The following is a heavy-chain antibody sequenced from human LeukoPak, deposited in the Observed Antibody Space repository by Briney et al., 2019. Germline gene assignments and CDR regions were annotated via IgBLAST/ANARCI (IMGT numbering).Heavy chain of an antibody. CDR2: IKPDGSDK. CDR3: AKDGLGYDSSGYLSY. J-gene: IGHJ4*02. Sequence: GGSLRLSCVVSGFTFTNYWMGWVRQAPGKGLEWVGNIKPDGSDKYYMDSMKGRFTISRDNSENSLHLHMNSLRAEDTAVYYCAKDGLGYDSSGYLSYWGLGTLVTVSS. V-gene: IGHV3-7*01. D-gene: IGHD3-22*01. CDR1: GFTFTNYW.